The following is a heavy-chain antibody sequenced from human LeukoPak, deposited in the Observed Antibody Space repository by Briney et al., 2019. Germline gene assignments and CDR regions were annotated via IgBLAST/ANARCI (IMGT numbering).Heavy chain of an antibody. CDR2: ISAGGGST. CDR1: GFTFTISS. Sequence: GGSLRLSGAASGFTFTISSMTWVGQAPGKGLEWVSGISAGGGSTYNAGSVKGRFTISRDNSRNTLYLQMNSLRAEDTAVYYCAKDAAGPDYWGQGSQPSVSS. J-gene: IGHJ4*02. V-gene: IGHV3-23*01. D-gene: IGHD6-13*01. CDR3: AKDAAGPDY.